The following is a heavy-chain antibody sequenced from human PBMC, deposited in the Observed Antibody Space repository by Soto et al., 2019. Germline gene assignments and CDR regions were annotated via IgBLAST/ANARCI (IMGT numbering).Heavy chain of an antibody. D-gene: IGHD4-17*01. CDR1: GFSLRTSGVG. Sequence: SGPTLVNPTQTLTLTCTCSGFSLRTSGVGVGWIRQPPGKALEWLALIYWNDDKRYSPSLKSRLTITKDTSKNQVVLTMTNMDPVDTATYYCAHAIGSVTTNVFDYWGQGTLVTVSS. CDR2: IYWNDDK. CDR3: AHAIGSVTTNVFDY. J-gene: IGHJ4*02. V-gene: IGHV2-5*01.